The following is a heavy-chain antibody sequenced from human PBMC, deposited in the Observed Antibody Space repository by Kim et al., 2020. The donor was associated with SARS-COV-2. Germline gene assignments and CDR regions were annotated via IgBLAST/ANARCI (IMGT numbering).Heavy chain of an antibody. V-gene: IGHV3-30*18. CDR3: VKVENYFDSCNYQDIYYYYGMDV. D-gene: IGHD3-22*01. J-gene: IGHJ6*02. CDR2: ISSDGVSK. Sequence: GGSLRLSCVGSGLTFNTYGFHWVRQAPGKGLEWLSVISSDGVSKYYLDSVKGRFTISRDNSKNTLYLEMNSLRPEDTAVYYCVKVENYFDSCNYQDIYYYYGMDVWGQGTTVTVS. CDR1: GLTFNTYG.